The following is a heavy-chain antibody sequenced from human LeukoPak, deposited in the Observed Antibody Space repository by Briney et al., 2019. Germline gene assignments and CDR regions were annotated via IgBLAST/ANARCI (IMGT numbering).Heavy chain of an antibody. J-gene: IGHJ3*02. CDR3: ARRDTSSWYKGDAFDI. Sequence: SETLSLTCTVSGGSISGYYWSWIRQPPGKGLEWIGYIYYSGSTNYNPSLKSRVTISVDTSKNQFSLKLSSVTAADTAVYYCARRDTSSWYKGDAFDIWGQGTMVTVSS. D-gene: IGHD6-13*01. CDR2: IYYSGST. V-gene: IGHV4-59*08. CDR1: GGSISGYY.